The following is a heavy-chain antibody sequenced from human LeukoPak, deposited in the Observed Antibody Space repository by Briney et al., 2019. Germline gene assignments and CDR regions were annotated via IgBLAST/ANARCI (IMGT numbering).Heavy chain of an antibody. CDR2: FYYSGST. D-gene: IGHD3-22*01. CDR1: GGSISSGDYY. Sequence: SETLSLTCTVSGGSISSGDYYWSWIRQPPGKGLEWIGYFYYSGSTYYNPSLKSRVTISVDTSKNQFSLNLSSVTAADTAVYYCARPYYYDSRIDPRGQGTLVTVSS. V-gene: IGHV4-30-4*01. J-gene: IGHJ5*02. CDR3: ARPYYYDSRIDP.